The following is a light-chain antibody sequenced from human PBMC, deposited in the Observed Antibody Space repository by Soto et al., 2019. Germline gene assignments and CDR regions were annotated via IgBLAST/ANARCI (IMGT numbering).Light chain of an antibody. V-gene: IGKV3-20*01. CDR1: QIVSSNY. CDR2: GAS. J-gene: IGKJ1*01. CDR3: QLSAGSPSRWT. Sequence: EIVLTQSPGTLSLSPGERATLSCRTSQIVSSNYVAWYQQKPGQAPWLLIYGASSRATGIPDRFSGSGSGTDFTLTINRLEPEDFAVYYSQLSAGSPSRWTFGQGTKVDIK.